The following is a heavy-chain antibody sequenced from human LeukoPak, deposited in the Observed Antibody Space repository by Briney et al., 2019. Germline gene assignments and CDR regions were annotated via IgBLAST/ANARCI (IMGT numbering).Heavy chain of an antibody. CDR3: ARQVSDYFYHYMDV. V-gene: IGHV4-39*01. CDR2: IYYSGTT. J-gene: IGHJ6*03. CDR1: GGSIISNTYY. Sequence: SETLSLTCTVSGGSIISNTYYWGWVRQSPGKGLEWIGNIYYSGTTYYNPSLKSRVTISEDTSRDRFSLMLSSVTAADTAIYYCARQVSDYFYHYMDVWGGGTTVIVSS. D-gene: IGHD2/OR15-2a*01.